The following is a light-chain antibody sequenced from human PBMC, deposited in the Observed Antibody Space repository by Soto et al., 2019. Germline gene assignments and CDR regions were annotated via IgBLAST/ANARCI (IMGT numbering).Light chain of an antibody. J-gene: IGKJ4*01. CDR2: KAS. V-gene: IGKV1-5*03. Sequence: DIQMTQSPSNVSASVGDTVTITCRASQSISTWLAWYQQKPGKAPKVLIYKASTLESGVSPRFRGSGSVTEFTLTISELQPEDFATYYCQQCDNYPLTFGGGTKVEIK. CDR1: QSISTW. CDR3: QQCDNYPLT.